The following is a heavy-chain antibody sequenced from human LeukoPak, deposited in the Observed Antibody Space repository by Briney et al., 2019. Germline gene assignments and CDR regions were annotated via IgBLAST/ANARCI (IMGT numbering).Heavy chain of an antibody. CDR2: IRTDSGNT. Sequence: ASVKVSCKASGYSFISYGIAWVRQAPGQGLEWMGWIRTDSGNTNYARRFQDRVSMTTVTSTSTAYMELRSLRSDDTAVYYCARVSGLPVGIYFFDHWGQGTLATVSS. V-gene: IGHV1-18*01. J-gene: IGHJ4*02. CDR3: ARVSGLPVGIYFFDH. CDR1: GYSFISYG. D-gene: IGHD3-22*01.